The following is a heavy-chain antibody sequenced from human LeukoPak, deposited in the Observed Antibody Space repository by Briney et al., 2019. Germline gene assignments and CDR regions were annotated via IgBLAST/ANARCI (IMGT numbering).Heavy chain of an antibody. CDR3: AREAPKEYYGMDV. Sequence: GGSLRLSCAASGFTFSSFAMSWVRQAPGKGLEWVSGISGSGGDTYYADSVKGRFTISRDNAKNTLSLQMNRLRVEDTAVYYCAREAPKEYYGMDVWGQGTTVTVSS. CDR2: ISGSGGDT. V-gene: IGHV3-23*01. J-gene: IGHJ6*02. CDR1: GFTFSSFA. D-gene: IGHD1-26*01.